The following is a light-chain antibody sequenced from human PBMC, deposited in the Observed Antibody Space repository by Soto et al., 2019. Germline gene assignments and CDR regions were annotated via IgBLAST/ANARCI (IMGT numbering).Light chain of an antibody. CDR1: QSVSSSY. Sequence: EIVLTQSPGTLSLCPGERATLSCRASQSVSSSYLAWYQQKPGQASRLLIYGASSRATGIPDRFSGSGSGTDFTLTISGLEPEDFAVYYCQQFGSSPLFTFGPGTKVDVK. CDR3: QQFGSSPLFT. J-gene: IGKJ3*01. CDR2: GAS. V-gene: IGKV3-20*01.